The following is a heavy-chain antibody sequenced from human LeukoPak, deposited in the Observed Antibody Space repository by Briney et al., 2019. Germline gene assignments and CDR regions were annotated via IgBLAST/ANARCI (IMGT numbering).Heavy chain of an antibody. Sequence: GGSLRLSCAASGFMFSNYGMHWVRQAPGKGLEWVAVIWYDGSNEYYADSVEGRFTISRDNSKNTLYLQMNSLRAEDTAVYYCARDSRSVVVPAAIRANFDYWGQGTLVTVSS. CDR3: ARDSRSVVVPAAIRANFDY. CDR2: IWYDGSNE. CDR1: GFMFSNYG. V-gene: IGHV3-33*01. J-gene: IGHJ4*02. D-gene: IGHD2-2*01.